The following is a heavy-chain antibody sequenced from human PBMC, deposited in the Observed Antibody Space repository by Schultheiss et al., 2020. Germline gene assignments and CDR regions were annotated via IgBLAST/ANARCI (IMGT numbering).Heavy chain of an antibody. CDR3: ASIRRRGYNDVDY. V-gene: IGHV3-30*03. D-gene: IGHD5-24*01. CDR1: GFTFSSYG. J-gene: IGHJ4*02. CDR2: ISYDGSNK. Sequence: GGSLRLSCAASGFTFSSYGMHWVRQAPGKGLEWVAVISYDGSNKYYADSVKGRFTISRDNAKESLYLQLNSLRVEDTAVYYCASIRRRGYNDVDYWGQGTLVTVSS.